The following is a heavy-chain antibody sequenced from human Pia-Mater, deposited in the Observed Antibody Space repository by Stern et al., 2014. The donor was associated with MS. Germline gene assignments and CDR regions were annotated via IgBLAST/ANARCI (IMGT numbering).Heavy chain of an antibody. J-gene: IGHJ1*01. CDR1: GCTFSNYA. D-gene: IGHD3-22*01. CDR3: ARASERSGYYPDYFQY. Sequence: QVQLVQSGPEVKKPGSSVKVSCKASGCTFSNYAISWVRKPHGQGLEWMGGVIIIFDTANYAQKFQGRVTISADESTSTAYMELSSLRSEDTAVYYCARASERSGYYPDYFQYWGQGTPVTVSS. V-gene: IGHV1-69*01. CDR2: VIIIFDTA.